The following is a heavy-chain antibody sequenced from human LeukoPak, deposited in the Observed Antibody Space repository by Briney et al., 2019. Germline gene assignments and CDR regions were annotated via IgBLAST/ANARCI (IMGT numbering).Heavy chain of an antibody. CDR1: GYTFTGYF. Sequence: ASQKISCKASGYTFTGYFMHWVRQAPGQGLEWIGWINPNSGDTNYAQKFQGRVTMIRDTSISTAYMEVSRLRADVTAVYYCAREGVAAGGACFDPWRQGTLVTVSS. V-gene: IGHV1-2*02. J-gene: IGHJ5*02. CDR2: INPNSGDT. CDR3: AREGVAAGGACFDP. D-gene: IGHD6-13*01.